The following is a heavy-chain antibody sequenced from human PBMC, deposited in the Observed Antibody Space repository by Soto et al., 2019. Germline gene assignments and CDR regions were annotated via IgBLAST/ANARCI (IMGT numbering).Heavy chain of an antibody. V-gene: IGHV1-3*01. Sequence: ASAKVSCKASGYTFTSYAMHWVRQAPGQRLEWMGWINAGNGNTKYSQKFQGRVTITRDTSASTAYMELSSLRSEDTAVYYCVLGSGWDNYYGMDVWGQGTTVTVSS. CDR2: INAGNGNT. D-gene: IGHD6-19*01. CDR1: GYTFTSYA. CDR3: VLGSGWDNYYGMDV. J-gene: IGHJ6*02.